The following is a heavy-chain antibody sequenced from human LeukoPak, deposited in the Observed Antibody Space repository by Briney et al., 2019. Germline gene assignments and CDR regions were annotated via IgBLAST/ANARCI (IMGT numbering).Heavy chain of an antibody. Sequence: SETLSLTCTVSGGSLSGGSSYWGWIRPPPGKGLEWLGSIYYSGSTYYIPSLKSRVTISVDTSKNQFSLKLSSVTAADTAVYYCAGPNYYYMDVWGKGTTVTVSS. V-gene: IGHV4-39*01. CDR1: GGSLSGGSSY. J-gene: IGHJ6*03. CDR3: AGPNYYYMDV. CDR2: IYYSGST.